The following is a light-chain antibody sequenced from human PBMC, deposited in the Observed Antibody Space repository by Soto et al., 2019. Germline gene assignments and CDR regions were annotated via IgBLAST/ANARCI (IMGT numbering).Light chain of an antibody. J-gene: IGKJ5*01. V-gene: IGKV3-11*01. Sequence: EVVLTQTAAILSLAPGERATLSCRASQFLSSYLAWYQQKPGQPPRLLIYDTSNRATGIPARFSGSRSGTDFTLTISSLEPEDFGVYFCHQRNKFGQGTRLEIK. CDR2: DTS. CDR1: QFLSSY. CDR3: HQRNK.